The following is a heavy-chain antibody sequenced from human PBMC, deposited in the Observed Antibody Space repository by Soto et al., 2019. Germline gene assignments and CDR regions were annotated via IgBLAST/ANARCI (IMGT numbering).Heavy chain of an antibody. V-gene: IGHV3-7*04. D-gene: IGHD3-16*01. CDR1: GFTFSTYW. CDR2: IKQDGSEK. J-gene: IGHJ4*02. CDR3: ARGWAHFDY. Sequence: CSASGFTFSTYWMSWVRQAPGKGLEWVANIKQDGSEKYYVDSVKGRFTISRDNAKNSLYLQMDSLRAEDTAVYYCARGWAHFDYWGQGTLVTVSS.